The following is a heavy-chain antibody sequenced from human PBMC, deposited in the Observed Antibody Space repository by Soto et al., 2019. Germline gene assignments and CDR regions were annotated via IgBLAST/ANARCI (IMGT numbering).Heavy chain of an antibody. CDR3: RRDWDYPVL. D-gene: IGHD1-7*01. V-gene: IGHV3-15*01. CDR2: VRSKADGGTT. J-gene: IGHJ4*02. Sequence: PGGSLRLSCAASGFTVSSYAMHWVRQAPGKGLEWVGRVRSKADGGTTDYAAPVKGRFTISRDDSENTLYLQMNSLKIDDTAVYYCRRDWDYPVLWGQGTLVTVSS. CDR1: GFTVSSYA.